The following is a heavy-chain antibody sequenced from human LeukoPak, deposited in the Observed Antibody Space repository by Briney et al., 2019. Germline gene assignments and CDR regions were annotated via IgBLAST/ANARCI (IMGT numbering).Heavy chain of an antibody. D-gene: IGHD5-12*01. CDR3: AKDRARGNAYYFDY. J-gene: IGHJ4*02. CDR1: AFTVSNDY. CDR2: IYSGGGT. V-gene: IGHV3-53*01. Sequence: GGSLRLSCAASAFTVSNDYMSWVRQAPGKGLEWVSIIYSGGGTYYADPVKGRFTISRDNSKNTLYLQMNSLRAEDTAVYYCAKDRARGNAYYFDYWGQGTLSPSPQ.